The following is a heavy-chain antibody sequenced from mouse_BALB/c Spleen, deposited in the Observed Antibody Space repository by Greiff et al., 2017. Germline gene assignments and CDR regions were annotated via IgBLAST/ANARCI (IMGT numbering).Heavy chain of an antibody. CDR1: GYTFTSYY. J-gene: IGHJ1*01. D-gene: IGHD1-1*01. Sequence: VKVVESGAELVKPGASVKLSCKASGYTFTSYYMYWVKQRPGQGLEWIGEINPSNGGTNFNEKFKSKATLTVDKSSSTAYMQLSSLTSEDSAVYYCTRGGSSYWYFDVWGAGTTVTVSS. CDR2: INPSNGGT. V-gene: IGHV1S81*02. CDR3: TRGGSSYWYFDV.